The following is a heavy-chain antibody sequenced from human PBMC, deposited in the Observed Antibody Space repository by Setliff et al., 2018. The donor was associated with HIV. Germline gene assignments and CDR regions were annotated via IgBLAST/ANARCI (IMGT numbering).Heavy chain of an antibody. D-gene: IGHD6-19*01. CDR3: AREATPRHSSGWVYFDY. CDR1: GFTFSSYW. CDR2: IKQDGSEK. V-gene: IGHV3-7*05. Sequence: LRLSCAASGFTFSSYWMSWVRQAPGRGLEWVANIKQDGSEKYYVDSVKGRFTISRDNAKNSLYLQMNSLRAEDTAVYYCAREATPRHSSGWVYFDYWGQAMMVTVSS. J-gene: IGHJ4*02.